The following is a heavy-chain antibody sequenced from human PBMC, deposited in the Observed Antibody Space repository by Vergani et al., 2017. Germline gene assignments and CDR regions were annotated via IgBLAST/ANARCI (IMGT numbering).Heavy chain of an antibody. CDR3: ARDPEKGPGDAFDI. CDR1: GFTFSSYA. J-gene: IGHJ3*02. D-gene: IGHD1-14*01. Sequence: QVQLVESGGGVVQPGRSLRLSCAASGFTFSSYAMHWVRQAPGKGLEWVAVISYDGSNKYYADSVKGRFTISRDNSKNTLYLQVNSLRAEDTAVYDCARDPEKGPGDAFDIWGQGTMVTVSS. CDR2: ISYDGSNK. V-gene: IGHV3-30-3*01.